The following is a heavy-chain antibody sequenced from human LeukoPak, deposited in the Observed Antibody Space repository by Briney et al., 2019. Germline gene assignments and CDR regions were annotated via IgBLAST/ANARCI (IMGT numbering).Heavy chain of an antibody. V-gene: IGHV3-23*01. J-gene: IGHJ4*02. CDR3: ARYFWSGYYGYY. D-gene: IGHD3-3*01. Sequence: PGGSLRVSCVASGFTFNSYAMSWVRQAPGKGLEWVSAISGSGGSPYYADSVKGRFTISRDNSKNTQYLQMSSLRAEDTAVYYCARYFWSGYYGYYWGQGTLVSVSS. CDR2: ISGSGGSP. CDR1: GFTFNSYA.